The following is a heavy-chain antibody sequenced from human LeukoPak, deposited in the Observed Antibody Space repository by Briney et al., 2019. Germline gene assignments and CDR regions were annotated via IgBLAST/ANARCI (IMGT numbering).Heavy chain of an antibody. CDR1: GFTFSNHG. CDR2: ISYDGSSK. V-gene: IGHV3-30*02. D-gene: IGHD4-11*01. Sequence: QPGGSLRLSCAASGFTFSNHGMHWVRQVPGKGLEWVAYISYDGSSKYCADSVKGRLTLSRDNSKNTVSLQMNSLRAEDTAVYYCTRDSNYSFDYWGQGTLVTVSS. CDR3: TRDSNYSFDY. J-gene: IGHJ4*02.